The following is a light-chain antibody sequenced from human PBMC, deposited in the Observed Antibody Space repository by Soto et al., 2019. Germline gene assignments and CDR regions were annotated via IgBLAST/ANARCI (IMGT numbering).Light chain of an antibody. V-gene: IGKV3-11*01. CDR3: QQRSNWPPQFT. CDR1: QSVSSY. CDR2: DAS. J-gene: IGKJ3*01. Sequence: EIVLTQSPATLSLSPGERATLSCRASQSVSSYLAWYQQKLGQAPRLLIYDASNRATGIPARFSGSGSGTDFPLTISSLEPEDFAVYYCQQRSNWPPQFTFGPGTKVDIK.